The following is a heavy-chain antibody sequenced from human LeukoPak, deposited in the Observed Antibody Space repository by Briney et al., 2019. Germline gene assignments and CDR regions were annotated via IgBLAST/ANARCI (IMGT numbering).Heavy chain of an antibody. CDR3: AKYGNSGWVIDN. CDR2: IYYTGPT. D-gene: IGHD6-19*01. J-gene: IGHJ4*02. Sequence: SETLSLTCTVSGGSIGNNYWTWIRQLPGKGLEYIGYIYYTGPTNYSPSLKSRVTISVDTSKSQVSLKLSSVTAADTAVYFCAKYGNSGWVIDNWGQGALVTVSS. V-gene: IGHV4-59*08. CDR1: GGSIGNNY.